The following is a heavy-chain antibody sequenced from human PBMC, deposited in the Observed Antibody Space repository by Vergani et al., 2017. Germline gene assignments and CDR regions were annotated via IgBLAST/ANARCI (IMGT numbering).Heavy chain of an antibody. V-gene: IGHV3-49*03. D-gene: IGHD1-26*01. CDR1: GFTFGDYA. J-gene: IGHJ6*03. CDR2: IRSKAYGGTT. Sequence: VQLVESGGGVVQPGRSLRLSCTASGFTFGDYAMSWFRQAPGKGLEWVGFIRSKAYGGTTEYAASVKGRFTISRDDSKSIAYLQMNSLKTEDTAVYYCTVGGATPYYYYYYMDVWGKGTTVTVSS. CDR3: TVGGATPYYYYYYMDV.